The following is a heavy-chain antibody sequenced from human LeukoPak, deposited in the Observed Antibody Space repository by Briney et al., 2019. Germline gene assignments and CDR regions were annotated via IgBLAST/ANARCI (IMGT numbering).Heavy chain of an antibody. CDR1: GGSISSGSYY. V-gene: IGHV4-61*02. D-gene: IGHD1-26*01. Sequence: SSETLSLTCTVSGGSISSGSYYWSWIRQPAGKGLEWIGRIYTSGSTNYNPSLKSRVTISVDTSKNQFSLKLSSVTAADTAVYYCARVGWELLEIYYYYYMDVWGKGTTVTVSS. J-gene: IGHJ6*03. CDR2: IYTSGST. CDR3: ARVGWELLEIYYYYYMDV.